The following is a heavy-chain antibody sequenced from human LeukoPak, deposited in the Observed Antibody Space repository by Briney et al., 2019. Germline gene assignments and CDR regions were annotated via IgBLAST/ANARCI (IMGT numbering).Heavy chain of an antibody. D-gene: IGHD3-3*01. V-gene: IGHV3-7*01. J-gene: IGHJ6*02. CDR3: ARDGFWGDYYYYGMDV. CDR2: IKEDGSEK. CDR1: GFIFSNYW. Sequence: GGSLRLSCAASGFIFSNYWMIWVRQTPEKGLEWVANIKEDGSEKYYLDSVKGRFTISRDNAEKSLYLLMDGLRAEDTAVYHCARDGFWGDYYYYGMDVWGQGTTVTVSS.